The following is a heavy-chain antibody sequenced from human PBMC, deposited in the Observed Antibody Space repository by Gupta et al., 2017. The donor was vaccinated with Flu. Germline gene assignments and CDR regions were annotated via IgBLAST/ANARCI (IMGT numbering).Heavy chain of an antibody. CDR2: IKQDASEI. V-gene: IGHV3-7*01. CDR1: GFTFSNSW. Sequence: EVQLVESGGGLVQPGGSLRLSCSASGFTFSNSWMSWVRRAPGKGLEWVANIKQDASEIYYVDSVKGRFTISRDNAKNSLYLQMNSLRVEDTAVYYCAREKIEGSTTGATFDYWGQGTLVTVSS. J-gene: IGHJ4*02. CDR3: AREKIEGSTTGATFDY. D-gene: IGHD1-1*01.